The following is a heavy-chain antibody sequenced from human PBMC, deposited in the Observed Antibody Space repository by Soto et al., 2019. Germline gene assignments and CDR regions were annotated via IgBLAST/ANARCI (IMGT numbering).Heavy chain of an antibody. CDR3: ARDPPYSPPWGFYLYSFMDV. V-gene: IGHV1-18*01. D-gene: IGHD1-26*01. CDR2: ISGYNGNT. J-gene: IGHJ6*03. CDR1: GFIFTSYG. Sequence: GASVKVSCKASGFIFTSYGVSWVRQAPGQGLEWMGWISGYNGNTNYAQKFQGRVTMTTDTSTSTAYMELRSLRSDDTAVYYCARDPPYSPPWGFYLYSFMDVWGKGTTVTVSS.